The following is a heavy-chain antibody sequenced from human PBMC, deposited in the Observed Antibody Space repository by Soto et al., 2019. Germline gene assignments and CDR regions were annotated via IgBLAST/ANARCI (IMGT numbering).Heavy chain of an antibody. Sequence: PGDSLKLSCKTSGYSFTTYWLGWVCQMPGKGLEWMGIINPGDSEIRYSPSFQGRVTISADRSINTAYLQWSSLEASDTAIYYCARHEKVYYQFYGMDVWGQGTTVTVSS. CDR1: GYSFTTYW. V-gene: IGHV5-51*01. CDR2: INPGDSEI. J-gene: IGHJ6*02. CDR3: ARHEKVYYQFYGMDV.